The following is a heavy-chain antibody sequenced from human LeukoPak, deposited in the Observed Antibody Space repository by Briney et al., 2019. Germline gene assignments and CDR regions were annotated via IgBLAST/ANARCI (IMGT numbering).Heavy chain of an antibody. Sequence: GRSLRLSCATTGLTFDDYAMHWVRQAPRQGLESSSGISWNSGIIGYADSVKGRFTISRDNAKNSLFLQMNSLRAEDTAVYYCARLGGWYGPDYWGQGTLVIVSS. J-gene: IGHJ4*02. V-gene: IGHV3-9*01. CDR3: ARLGGWYGPDY. CDR1: GLTFDDYA. CDR2: ISWNSGII. D-gene: IGHD6-19*01.